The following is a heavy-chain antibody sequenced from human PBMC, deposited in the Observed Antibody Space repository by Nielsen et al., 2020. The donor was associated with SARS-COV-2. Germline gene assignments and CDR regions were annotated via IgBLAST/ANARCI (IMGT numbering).Heavy chain of an antibody. Sequence: WIRQPPGKGLEWVAVIWYDGSNKYYADSVKGRFTISRDNSKNTLYLQMNSLRAEDTAVYYCARDGYYDYVWGSYRRPAGFDYWGQGTLVTVSS. CDR3: ARDGYYDYVWGSYRRPAGFDY. CDR2: IWYDGSNK. J-gene: IGHJ4*02. V-gene: IGHV3-33*01. D-gene: IGHD3-16*02.